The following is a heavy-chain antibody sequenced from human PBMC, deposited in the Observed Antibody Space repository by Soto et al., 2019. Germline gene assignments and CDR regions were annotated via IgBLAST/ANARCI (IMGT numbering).Heavy chain of an antibody. D-gene: IGHD1-26*01. CDR1: GFTCSSYG. Sequence: QVQLVESGGGVVQPGRSLRLSCAASGFTCSSYGMHWVRQAPGKGLEWVAVIWYDGSNKYYADSVKGRFTISRDNSKXXXXLQXXXXXXXXXXXXXXXRDRGWELLRYYFDYXXXGXXVTVSX. V-gene: IGHV3-33*01. CDR3: XRDRGWELLRYYFDY. CDR2: IWYDGSNK. J-gene: IGHJ4*01.